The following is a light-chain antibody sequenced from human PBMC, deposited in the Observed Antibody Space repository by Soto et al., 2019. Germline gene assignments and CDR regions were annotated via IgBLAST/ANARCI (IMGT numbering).Light chain of an antibody. CDR3: SSFTSSLTLVK. CDR1: SSDIGGYNY. Sequence: QSALTQPASVSGSPGQSITISCSGNSSDIGGYNYVSWYQQRPGRAPKLIIYEVTNRPSGVSNRFSGSKSGNTAPLTISGLQAEDEAAYYCSSFTSSLTLVKFGGGTKLTVL. J-gene: IGLJ2*01. CDR2: EVT. V-gene: IGLV2-14*01.